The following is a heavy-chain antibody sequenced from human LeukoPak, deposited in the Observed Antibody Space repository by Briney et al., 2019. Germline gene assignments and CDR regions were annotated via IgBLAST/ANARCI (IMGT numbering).Heavy chain of an antibody. CDR1: ADSFSSHY. V-gene: IGHV4-59*11. Sequence: SETLSLTCAVSADSFSSHYWTWIRQPPGKGLEWIGYISYIGYTNYNPSLKSRVTISVDTSKNQFSLKLSSVTAADTAVYYCARGRGRSVYYYYYLDVWGKGTTVTVSS. CDR3: ARGRGRSVYYYYYLDV. D-gene: IGHD3-3*01. J-gene: IGHJ6*03. CDR2: ISYIGYT.